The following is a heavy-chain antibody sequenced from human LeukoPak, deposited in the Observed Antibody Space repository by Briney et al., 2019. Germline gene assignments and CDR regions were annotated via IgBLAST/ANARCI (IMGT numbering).Heavy chain of an antibody. CDR3: ARDQDGNYEVY. D-gene: IGHD4-11*01. CDR1: GFTVSNSY. V-gene: IGHV3-7*01. Sequence: GGSLRLSCAASGFTVSNSYLSWVRQAPGKGLEWVANIKQDGSEKYYVDSVKGRFTISRDNAKNSLYLQMNSLRAEDTAVYYCARDQDGNYEVYWGQGTLVTVSS. CDR2: IKQDGSEK. J-gene: IGHJ4*02.